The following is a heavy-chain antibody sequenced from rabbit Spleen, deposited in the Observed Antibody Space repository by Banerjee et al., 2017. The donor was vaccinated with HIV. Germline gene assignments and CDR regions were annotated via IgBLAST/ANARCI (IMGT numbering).Heavy chain of an antibody. CDR2: IYGGSIGST. D-gene: IGHD1-1*01. CDR1: GFSFSSIYW. V-gene: IGHV1S45*01. Sequence: LEESGGGLVQPEGSLTLTCKASGFSFSSIYWMCWVRQAPGKGLEWIACIYGGSIGSTYYASWVNGRFTISKTSSTTVMLQMTSLTAADTATYFCARDLVGVVGWNFYLWGQGTLVTVS. CDR3: ARDLVGVVGWNFYL. J-gene: IGHJ4*01.